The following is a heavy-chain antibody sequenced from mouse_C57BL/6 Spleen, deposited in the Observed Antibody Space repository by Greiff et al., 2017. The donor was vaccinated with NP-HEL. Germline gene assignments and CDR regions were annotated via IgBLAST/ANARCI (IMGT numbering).Heavy chain of an antibody. CDR3: ARLDGSSLFDY. Sequence: QVQLKQSGAELVKPWASVKISCKASGYAFSSYWMNWVKQRPGKGLEWIGQIYPGDGDTNYNGKFKGKATLTADKSSSTAYMQLSSLTSEDSAVYFCARLDGSSLFDYWGQGTTLTVSS. V-gene: IGHV1-80*01. D-gene: IGHD1-1*01. CDR1: GYAFSSYW. CDR2: IYPGDGDT. J-gene: IGHJ2*01.